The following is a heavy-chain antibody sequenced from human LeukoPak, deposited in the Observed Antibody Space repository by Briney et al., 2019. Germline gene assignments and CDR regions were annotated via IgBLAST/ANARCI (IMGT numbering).Heavy chain of an antibody. D-gene: IGHD2-15*01. CDR2: IYTSGST. CDR3: AREPGYCSGGSCYFGNWFDP. V-gene: IGHV4-4*07. J-gene: IGHJ5*02. Sequence: KPSETLSLTCTVSGGSISSYYWSWTRQPAGKGLEWIGRIYTSGSTNYNPSLKSRVTMSVDTSKNQFSLKLSSVTAADTAVYYCAREPGYCSGGSCYFGNWFDPWGQGTLVTVSS. CDR1: GGSISSYY.